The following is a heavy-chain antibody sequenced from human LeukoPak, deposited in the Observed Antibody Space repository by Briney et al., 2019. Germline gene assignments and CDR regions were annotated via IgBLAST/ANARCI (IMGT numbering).Heavy chain of an antibody. Sequence: GGSLRLSCSASGFTFSSYEMNWVRQAPGKGLEWISYITGSGDTIYYADSVKGRFTISRDNARNSLYLQMNSLRAEDMALYYCAKAGGSTRGAFDIWGQGTMVTVSS. D-gene: IGHD3-10*01. CDR3: AKAGGSTRGAFDI. CDR2: ITGSGDTI. J-gene: IGHJ3*02. CDR1: GFTFSSYE. V-gene: IGHV3-48*03.